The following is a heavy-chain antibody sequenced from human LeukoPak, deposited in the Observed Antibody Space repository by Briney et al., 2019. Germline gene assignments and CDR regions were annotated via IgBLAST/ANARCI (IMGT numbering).Heavy chain of an antibody. D-gene: IGHD4-17*01. J-gene: IGHJ3*02. Sequence: ASVTVSCKSSGYTFTSYAMNWVRQAPGQGLEWMGWINTNTGNPTYAQGFTGRFVFSLDTSVSTAYLQISSLKAEDTAVYYCARSSDYGDQNDAFDIWGQGTVVTVSS. CDR1: GYTFTSYA. CDR2: INTNTGNP. CDR3: ARSSDYGDQNDAFDI. V-gene: IGHV7-4-1*02.